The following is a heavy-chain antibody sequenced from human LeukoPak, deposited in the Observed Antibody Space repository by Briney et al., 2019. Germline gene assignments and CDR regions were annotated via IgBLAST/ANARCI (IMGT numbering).Heavy chain of an antibody. D-gene: IGHD3-22*01. Sequence: PGGSLRLSCAASGFTFSSYAMHWVRQAPGKGLEWVAVISYDGSNKYYADSVKGRFTISRDNSKNTLYLQMNSLRAEDAAVYYCAREHYYDSSGYYPVFDYWGQGTLVTVSS. V-gene: IGHV3-30-3*01. J-gene: IGHJ4*02. CDR1: GFTFSSYA. CDR2: ISYDGSNK. CDR3: AREHYYDSSGYYPVFDY.